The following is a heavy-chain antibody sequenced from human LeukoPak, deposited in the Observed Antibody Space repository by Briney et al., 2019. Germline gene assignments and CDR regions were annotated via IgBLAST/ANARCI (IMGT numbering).Heavy chain of an antibody. Sequence: GASVTVSCKASGYTFTSYAMNWVRQAPGQGLEWMGWINTNTGNPTYAQGFTGRFVFSLDTSVSTAYLQTSSLKAEDTAVYYCARVDSSGWFSSLDYWGQGTLVTVSS. CDR1: GYTFTSYA. D-gene: IGHD6-19*01. J-gene: IGHJ4*02. CDR3: ARVDSSGWFSSLDY. CDR2: INTNTGNP. V-gene: IGHV7-4-1*02.